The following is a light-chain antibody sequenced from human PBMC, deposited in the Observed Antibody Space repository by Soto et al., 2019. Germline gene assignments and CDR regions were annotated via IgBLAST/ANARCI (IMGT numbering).Light chain of an antibody. CDR3: QQYNNWPPRT. CDR2: GAS. J-gene: IGKJ2*01. CDR1: QSISNS. V-gene: IGKV3-15*01. Sequence: EIVMTQSPASLSVSPGETATLSCRASQSISNSVAWYQQKPGQAPSLLIYGASTRATGIPARFSGSGSGTEFTLTISSLQSEDAALYYCQQYNNWPPRTCGQGTKLEIK.